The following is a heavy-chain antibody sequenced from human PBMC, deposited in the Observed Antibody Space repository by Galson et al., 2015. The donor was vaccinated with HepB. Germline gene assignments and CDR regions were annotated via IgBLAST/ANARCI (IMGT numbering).Heavy chain of an antibody. Sequence: SVKVSCKASGYTFSNYDIHWVRQAAGQGLEWMGWMNPNSGDTGYAQKFQERVTMTRDTSISTAYMELSSLRSEDTALYYCARVGGDSGWGDVWGLGTTVTVSS. D-gene: IGHD3-16*01. CDR1: GYTFSNYD. CDR2: MNPNSGDT. V-gene: IGHV1-8*01. CDR3: ARVGGDSGWGDV. J-gene: IGHJ6*02.